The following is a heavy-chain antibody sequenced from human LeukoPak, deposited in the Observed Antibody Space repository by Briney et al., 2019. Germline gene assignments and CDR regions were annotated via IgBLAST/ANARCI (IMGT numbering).Heavy chain of an antibody. D-gene: IGHD1-26*01. Sequence: GGSLRLSCAASGFTVSSNYMSWVRQAPGKGLEWVSVIYSGGSTYYADSVKGRFTISRHNPKNTLYLQMNSLRAEDTAVYYCAKDLTGATTKRCWGQGTLVTVSS. V-gene: IGHV3-53*01. J-gene: IGHJ4*02. CDR2: IYSGGST. CDR1: GFTVSSNY. CDR3: AKDLTGATTKRC.